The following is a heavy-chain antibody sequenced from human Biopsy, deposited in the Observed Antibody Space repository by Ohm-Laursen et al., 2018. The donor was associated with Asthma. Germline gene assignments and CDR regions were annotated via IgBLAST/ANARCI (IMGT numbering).Heavy chain of an antibody. J-gene: IGHJ4*02. CDR2: IYSGGTS. CDR1: GFAVSRDY. Sequence: GSLRLSCAPSGFAVSRDYMFWVREAPGKGLEWVSVIYSGGTSHNADSVRGRFTISRDYSKNTLYLQMHSLRAEDTAVYYCARGDSSNWSHYYFDCWGQGTLVTVSS. D-gene: IGHD3-22*01. CDR3: ARGDSSNWSHYYFDC. V-gene: IGHV3-53*01.